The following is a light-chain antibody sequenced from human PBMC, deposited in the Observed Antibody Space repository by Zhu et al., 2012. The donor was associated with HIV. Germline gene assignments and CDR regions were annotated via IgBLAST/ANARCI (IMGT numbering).Light chain of an antibody. CDR2: RAS. CDR1: QDINFH. CDR3: QNYDSGPET. Sequence: IRMTQSPSSLSVSIGDRVTITCRASQDINFHLAWYQQKPGRVPKLLISRASTLQSGVPSRFSGGASGTDFTLTISSLQPEDVATYFCQNYDSGPETFGQGTTVDIK. V-gene: IGKV1-27*01. J-gene: IGKJ1*01.